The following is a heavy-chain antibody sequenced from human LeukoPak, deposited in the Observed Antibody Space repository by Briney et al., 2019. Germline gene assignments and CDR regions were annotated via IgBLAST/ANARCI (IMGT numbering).Heavy chain of an antibody. Sequence: GGSLRLSCAVSGFTFTNHWMHWVRQVPGEGLLWVSRISNDRRSTNYADSVKGRFTISRDNAKNTLHLQMNSLRAEDTAMYYCSTSHNGDPDHFDYWGQGTLVTVSS. CDR1: GFTFTNHW. CDR3: STSHNGDPDHFDY. D-gene: IGHD4-17*01. J-gene: IGHJ4*02. V-gene: IGHV3-74*01. CDR2: ISNDRRST.